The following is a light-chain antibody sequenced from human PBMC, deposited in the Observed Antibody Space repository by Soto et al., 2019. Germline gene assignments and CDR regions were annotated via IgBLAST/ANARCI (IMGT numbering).Light chain of an antibody. J-gene: IGKJ1*01. CDR1: QIISTY. CDR2: AAS. V-gene: IGKV1-39*01. Sequence: DIQMTQSPSSLSASVGDRVTITRRASQIISTYLNWYQQRAGLAPRLLIYAASSLQSGVPPRFSGSGSGTDFTLTISSLQPEDFTTYFCRQYYSYPWTFGQGTKVDIK. CDR3: RQYYSYPWT.